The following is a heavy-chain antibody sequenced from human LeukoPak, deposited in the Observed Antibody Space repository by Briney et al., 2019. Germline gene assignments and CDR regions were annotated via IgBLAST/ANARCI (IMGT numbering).Heavy chain of an antibody. V-gene: IGHV4-59*10. Sequence: SETLSLTCAVYGGSFSGYYWSWIRQPAGKGLEWIGRIYTSGSTNYNPSLKSRVTMSVDTSKNQFSLKLSSVTAADTAVYYCARYSSSWYYFDYWGQGTLVTVPS. CDR1: GGSFSGYY. D-gene: IGHD6-13*01. CDR3: ARYSSSWYYFDY. J-gene: IGHJ4*02. CDR2: IYTSGST.